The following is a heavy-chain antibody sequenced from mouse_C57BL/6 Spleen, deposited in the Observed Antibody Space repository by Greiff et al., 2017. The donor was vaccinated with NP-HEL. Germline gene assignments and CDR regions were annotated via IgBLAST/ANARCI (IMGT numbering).Heavy chain of an antibody. Sequence: VQLQQSGAELVRPGASVKLSCTASGFNIKDDYMHWVKQRPEQGLEWIGWIDPENGDTEYASKFQGKATITADTSSNTAYLQLSSLTSEDTAVYYCTVPYGYGFAYWGQGTLVTVSA. D-gene: IGHD2-2*01. V-gene: IGHV14-4*01. CDR3: TVPYGYGFAY. CDR1: GFNIKDDY. CDR2: IDPENGDT. J-gene: IGHJ3*01.